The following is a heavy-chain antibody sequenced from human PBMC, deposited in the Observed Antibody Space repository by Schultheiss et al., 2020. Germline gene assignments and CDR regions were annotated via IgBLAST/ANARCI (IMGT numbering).Heavy chain of an antibody. CDR3: ARGYSSSWMHYYYGMDV. Sequence: SETLSLTCTVSGGSISSYYWSWIRQPAGKGLEWIGRIYTSGSTNYNPSLKSRVTISVDTSKNQFSLKLSSVTAADTAVYYCARGYSSSWMHYYYGMDVWGQGTTVTVSS. CDR2: IYTSGST. J-gene: IGHJ6*02. CDR1: GGSISSYY. V-gene: IGHV4-4*07. D-gene: IGHD6-13*01.